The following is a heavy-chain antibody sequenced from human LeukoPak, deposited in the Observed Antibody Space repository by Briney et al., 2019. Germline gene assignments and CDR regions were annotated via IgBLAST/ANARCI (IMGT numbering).Heavy chain of an antibody. CDR3: AKDRSIAANNFDY. CDR2: ISYDGSSK. D-gene: IGHD6-6*01. J-gene: IGHJ4*02. Sequence: GGSPRLSCAASGFTFSTYGMHWVRQAPGKGLEWVAIISYDGSSKHYVDSVKGRFTISRDNSKNTLYLQMNSLRAEDTAVYYCAKDRSIAANNFDYWGQGILVTVSS. V-gene: IGHV3-30*18. CDR1: GFTFSTYG.